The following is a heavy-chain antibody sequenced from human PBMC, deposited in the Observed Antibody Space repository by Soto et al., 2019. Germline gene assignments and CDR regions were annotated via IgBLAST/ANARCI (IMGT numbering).Heavy chain of an antibody. V-gene: IGHV3-23*01. CDR2: VAYNGDT. Sequence: DVQLLESGGGLAQPGGSLRLSCEASGFTFSNYAMTWVRQAPGKGLEWVSTVAYNGDTYSPDSVKGRFTISRDNSRNTLTLQMTSLRAEDTAVYFCGKGRGTIVLGGTRTFDYWGQGTLVTVSS. CDR3: GKGRGTIVLGGTRTFDY. J-gene: IGHJ4*02. CDR1: GFTFSNYA. D-gene: IGHD1-1*01.